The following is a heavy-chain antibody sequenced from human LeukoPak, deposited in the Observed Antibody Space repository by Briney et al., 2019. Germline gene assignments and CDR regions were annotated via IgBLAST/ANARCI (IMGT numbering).Heavy chain of an antibody. D-gene: IGHD3-10*01. J-gene: IGHJ4*02. Sequence: PGGSLRLSCAASGFTFSSYSMNWVRQAPGKGLEWVSYISSSSSTIYYADSVKGRFTISRDNAKNSLYLQMNSLRAEDTAVYYCARNKKDTMLYYFDYWGQGTLVTVSS. CDR3: ARNKKDTMLYYFDY. CDR2: ISSSSSTI. CDR1: GFTFSSYS. V-gene: IGHV3-48*01.